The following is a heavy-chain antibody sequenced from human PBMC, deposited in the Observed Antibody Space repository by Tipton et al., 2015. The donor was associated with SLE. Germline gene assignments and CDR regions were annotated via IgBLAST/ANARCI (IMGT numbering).Heavy chain of an antibody. CDR2: ISGSGGNT. J-gene: IGHJ4*02. V-gene: IGHV3-23*01. Sequence: SLRLSCAAAGFTFRSYAMSWVRQGPGKGLEWVSGISGSGGNTYYADSVKGRFTISRDNSKNTLYLQMNSLRAEDTAVYYCAKRPVTTATVYFDYWGQGTLVTVSS. D-gene: IGHD4-17*01. CDR1: GFTFRSYA. CDR3: AKRPVTTATVYFDY.